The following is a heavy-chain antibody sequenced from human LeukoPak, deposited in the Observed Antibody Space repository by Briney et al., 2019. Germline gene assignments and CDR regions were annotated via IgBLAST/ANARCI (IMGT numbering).Heavy chain of an antibody. CDR1: GFTFDDYT. CDR3: AREKSGDFDY. Sequence: GSLRLSCAASGFTFDDYTTHWVRQAPGRGLEWVSLISWDGDSTYYADSVKGRFTISRDNSKNSLYLQMNSLRAEDTAVYYCAREKSGDFDYWGQGTLVTVSS. V-gene: IGHV3-43*01. D-gene: IGHD3-3*01. J-gene: IGHJ4*02. CDR2: ISWDGDST.